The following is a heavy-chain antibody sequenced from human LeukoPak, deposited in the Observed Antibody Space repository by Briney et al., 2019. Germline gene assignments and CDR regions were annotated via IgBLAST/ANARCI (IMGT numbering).Heavy chain of an antibody. CDR1: GYTFTAYY. Sequence: ASVKVSCKASGYTFTAYYIHWVRQAPGQGLEWMGWISPKSGGTKFALKFQDRVTMTRDTSISIAYMELSRLRSDDTAVYYCARDSSWNSLDYWGQGTLVTVSS. V-gene: IGHV1-2*02. D-gene: IGHD1-7*01. CDR2: ISPKSGGT. J-gene: IGHJ4*02. CDR3: ARDSSWNSLDY.